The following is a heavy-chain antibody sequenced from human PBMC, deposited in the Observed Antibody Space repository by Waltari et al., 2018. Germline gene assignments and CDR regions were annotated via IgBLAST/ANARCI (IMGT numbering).Heavy chain of an antibody. V-gene: IGHV3-48*01. CDR3: AKDAHSSSRGNIYY. D-gene: IGHD6-13*01. Sequence: EVQLVESGGGLVQPGGSLRLSCAASGFTFSSYSMNWVRQAPGKGLEWVSYISSSSSTIYYADSVKGRFTISRDNAKNSLYLQMNSLRAEDTALYYCAKDAHSSSRGNIYYWGQGTLVTVSS. CDR2: ISSSSSTI. J-gene: IGHJ4*02. CDR1: GFTFSSYS.